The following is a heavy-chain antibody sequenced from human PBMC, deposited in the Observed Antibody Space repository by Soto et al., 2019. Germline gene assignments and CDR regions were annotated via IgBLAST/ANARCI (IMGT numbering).Heavy chain of an antibody. CDR2: ITPTLNIA. D-gene: IGHD1-26*01. CDR3: ARGYSSGSNPSSFDY. Sequence: QLQLVQSGAEVREPGASVKVSCKASGGTFSSYTVIWVRQAPGQGLEWMGGITPTLNIAKYAEKFQGRVTITADESTSTVNMHLSSLRSEDTAVYFFARGYSSGSNPSSFDYCGPGTLVDGSS. V-gene: IGHV1-69*01. J-gene: IGHJ4*02. CDR1: GGTFSSYT.